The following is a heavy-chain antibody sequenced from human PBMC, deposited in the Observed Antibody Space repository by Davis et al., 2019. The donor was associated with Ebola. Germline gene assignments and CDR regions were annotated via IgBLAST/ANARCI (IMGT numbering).Heavy chain of an antibody. CDR2: MNPNSGNT. CDR3: ARRGRGHWYFDL. D-gene: IGHD3-10*01. J-gene: IGHJ2*01. Sequence: ASVKVSCKASGYTFTSYDINWVRQATGQGLEWMGWMNPNSGNTGYAQKFQGRVTMTRNTSISTAYMELSSLRSEDTAVYYCARRGRGHWYFDLWGRGTLVTVSS. CDR1: GYTFTSYD. V-gene: IGHV1-8*01.